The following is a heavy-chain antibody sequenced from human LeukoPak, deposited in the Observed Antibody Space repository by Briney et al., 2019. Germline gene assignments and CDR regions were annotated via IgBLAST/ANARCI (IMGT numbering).Heavy chain of an antibody. D-gene: IGHD1-14*01. CDR1: GFTFSTYW. V-gene: IGHV3-7*01. Sequence: GGSLRLSCAVSGFTFSTYWMSWVRQAPGKGLEWVANIRQDGGAKYYVDSVRGRFTISRDNAKNSLYLQMNSLRAEDTGVYYCATSSDAPTNMWGQGTLVTVSS. CDR3: ATSSDAPTNM. CDR2: IRQDGGAK. J-gene: IGHJ4*02.